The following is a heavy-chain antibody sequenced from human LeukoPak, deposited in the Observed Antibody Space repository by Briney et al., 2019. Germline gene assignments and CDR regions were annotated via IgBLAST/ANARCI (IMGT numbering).Heavy chain of an antibody. CDR3: AREWYSYGYEY. CDR2: INHSGST. V-gene: IGHV4-34*01. CDR1: GGSFSGYY. D-gene: IGHD5-18*01. J-gene: IGHJ4*02. Sequence: XETLSLTCAVYGGSFSGYYWSWIRQPPGKGLEWIGEINHSGSTNYNPSLKSRVTISVDTSKNQFSLKLSSVTAADTAVYYCAREWYSYGYEYWGQGTLVTVSS.